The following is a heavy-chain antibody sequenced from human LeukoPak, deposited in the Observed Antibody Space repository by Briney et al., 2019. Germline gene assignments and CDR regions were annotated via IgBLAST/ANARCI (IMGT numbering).Heavy chain of an antibody. Sequence: SETLSLTCTVSGGSISSYYWSWIRQPPGKGLEWIGEINHSGSTNYNPSLKSRVTISVDTSKNQFSLKLSSVTAADTAVYYCARGKGYAGLRLGELSLFDYWGQGTLVTVSS. CDR2: INHSGST. V-gene: IGHV4-34*01. CDR3: ARGKGYAGLRLGELSLFDY. D-gene: IGHD3-16*02. CDR1: GGSISSYY. J-gene: IGHJ4*02.